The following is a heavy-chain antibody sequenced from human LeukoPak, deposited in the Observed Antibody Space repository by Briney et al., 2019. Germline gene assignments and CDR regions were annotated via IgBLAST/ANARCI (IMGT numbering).Heavy chain of an antibody. CDR2: INPSGGST. CDR1: GYTFTSYY. J-gene: IGHJ1*01. D-gene: IGHD3-3*01. V-gene: IGHV1-46*01. CDR3: ARTNKGIFGVVTARRGYFQH. Sequence: ASVKVSCKASGYTFTSYYMHWVRQAPGQGLEWMGIINPSGGSTSYAQKFQGRVTMTRDTSTSTVYMELSSLRSEETAVYYCARTNKGIFGVVTARRGYFQHWGQGTLVTVSS.